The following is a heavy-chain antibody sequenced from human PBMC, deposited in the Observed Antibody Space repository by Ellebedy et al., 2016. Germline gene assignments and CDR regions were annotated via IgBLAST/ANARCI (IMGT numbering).Heavy chain of an antibody. D-gene: IGHD4-17*01. V-gene: IGHV3-23*01. Sequence: GGSLRLSXAASGFTFSSYAMSWVRQAPGKGLEWVSAISGSGGSTYYADSVKGRFTISRDNSKNTLYLQMNSLRAEDTAVYYCANYPHVTTPKNYWGQGTLVTVSS. CDR1: GFTFSSYA. J-gene: IGHJ4*02. CDR3: ANYPHVTTPKNY. CDR2: ISGSGGST.